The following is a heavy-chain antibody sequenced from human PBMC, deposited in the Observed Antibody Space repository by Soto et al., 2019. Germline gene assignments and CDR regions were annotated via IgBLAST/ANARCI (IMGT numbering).Heavy chain of an antibody. CDR1: GFTFSSYA. CDR3: AKDSMITFGGVIAFDY. D-gene: IGHD3-16*02. CDR2: ISGSGGST. Sequence: GGSLRLSCAASGFTFSSYAMSWVRQAPGKGLEWVSAISGSGGSTYYADSVKGRFTISRDNSKNTLYLQMNSLRAEDTAVYYCAKDSMITFGGVIAFDYWGQGTLVAVSS. J-gene: IGHJ4*02. V-gene: IGHV3-23*01.